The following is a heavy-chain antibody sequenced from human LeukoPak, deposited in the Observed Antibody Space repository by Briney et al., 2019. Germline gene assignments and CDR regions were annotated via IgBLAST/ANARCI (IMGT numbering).Heavy chain of an antibody. CDR2: IYYSGST. D-gene: IGHD6-6*01. Sequence: SETLSLTCTVSGGSISSSSYYWGWIRQPPGKGLEWIGSIYYSGSTYYNPSLKSRVTISVDTSKNQFSLKLSSVTAADTAVYYCARLKYLAARDIRQLFDYWGQGTLVTVSS. J-gene: IGHJ4*02. CDR1: GGSISSSSYY. V-gene: IGHV4-39*01. CDR3: ARLKYLAARDIRQLFDY.